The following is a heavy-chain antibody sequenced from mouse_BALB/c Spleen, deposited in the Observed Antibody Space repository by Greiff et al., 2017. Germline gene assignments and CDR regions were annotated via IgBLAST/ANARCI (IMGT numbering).Heavy chain of an antibody. CDR3: ARNLMDY. CDR1: GFNIKDTY. V-gene: IGHV14-3*02. J-gene: IGHJ4*01. CDR2: IDPANGNT. Sequence: VHVKQSGAELVKPGASVKLSCTASGFNIKDTYMHWVKQRPEQGLEWIGRIDPANGNTKYDPKFQGKATITADTSSNTAYLQLSSLTSEDTAVYYCARNLMDYWGQGTSVTVSS.